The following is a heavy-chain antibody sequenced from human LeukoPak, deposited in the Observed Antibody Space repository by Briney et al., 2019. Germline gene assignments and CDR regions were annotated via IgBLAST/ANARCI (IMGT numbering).Heavy chain of an antibody. CDR2: LFTGGGRT. V-gene: IGHV3-23*01. Sequence: PGGSLRLSCAASGFTFNNYLMSWVRQAPGKGPEWVSVLFTGGGRTLYADSVKDRFTISGDTSRTTLYLQMNGLRAEDTAVYYCAKECDYSPGHIFDLWGQGTLVTVSS. CDR3: AKECDYSPGHIFDL. J-gene: IGHJ4*02. CDR1: GFTFNNYL. D-gene: IGHD3-10*01.